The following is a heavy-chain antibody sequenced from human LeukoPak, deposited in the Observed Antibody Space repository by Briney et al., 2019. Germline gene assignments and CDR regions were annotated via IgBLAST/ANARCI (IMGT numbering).Heavy chain of an antibody. J-gene: IGHJ4*02. CDR2: ISSSSSYI. CDR3: ASGYNWKDHFDY. V-gene: IGHV3-21*01. Sequence: VGSLSLSCAASGFTFSSYSMNAVRPAPGKGRECVSSISSSSSYIYYADSVKGRFTISRDNAKNSLYLRMNSLRAEDTAVYDCASGYNWKDHFDYWGQGTLVTVSS. CDR1: GFTFSSYS. D-gene: IGHD1-1*01.